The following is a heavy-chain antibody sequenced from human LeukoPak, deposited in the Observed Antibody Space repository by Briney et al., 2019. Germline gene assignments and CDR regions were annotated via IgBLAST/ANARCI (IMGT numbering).Heavy chain of an antibody. CDR2: INYSGST. D-gene: IGHD6-25*01. CDR1: GGSISSYY. Sequence: SETLSLTCTVSGGSISSYYWSWIRQPPGKGLEWLGSINYSGSTNYSPSLKSRVTISVDTSKNQFSLRLNSVTASDTAVYYCARGLPQRPARLDSWGQGTLVTVSS. J-gene: IGHJ4*02. V-gene: IGHV4-59*01. CDR3: ARGLPQRPARLDS.